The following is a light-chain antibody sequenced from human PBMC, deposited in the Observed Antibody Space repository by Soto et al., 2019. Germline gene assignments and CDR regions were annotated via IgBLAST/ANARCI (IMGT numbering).Light chain of an antibody. Sequence: EIVMTQSPATLSVSPGERATLSCRASQSVSSNLAWYQQKPGQAPRLLIYGASTRATGIPASFSGSGSGTEFTLTISSLXXXXXXVYYCQQYNNWPLTFGGGTKVEIK. CDR1: QSVSSN. J-gene: IGKJ4*01. CDR3: QQYNNWPLT. CDR2: GAS. V-gene: IGKV3-15*01.